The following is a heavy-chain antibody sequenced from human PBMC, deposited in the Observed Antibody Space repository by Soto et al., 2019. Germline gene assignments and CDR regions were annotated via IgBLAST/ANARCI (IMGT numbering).Heavy chain of an antibody. D-gene: IGHD2-15*01. V-gene: IGHV3-74*01. J-gene: IGHJ4*02. CDR1: EFTFSGYW. CDR3: ARGAGYCPGGSCWFDY. CDR2: INSDGSST. Sequence: GGSLRLSCAASEFTFSGYWMHWVRQAPGTGLVWVSRINSDGSSTKYADSVRDRFTISRDNAKNTLYLQMNSLRAEDTAVYYCARGAGYCPGGSCWFDYWGQGTLVTVSS.